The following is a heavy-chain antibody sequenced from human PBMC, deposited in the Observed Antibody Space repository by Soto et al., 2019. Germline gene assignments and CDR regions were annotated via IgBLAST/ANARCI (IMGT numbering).Heavy chain of an antibody. Sequence: QPGGSLRLSCAVSGFTFNKYAMHWVRQAPGRGLEWVALISDDGTNKYFLDSVKGRFSIYRDNSRNIVYLQMSRLTTEDTAVYYCAKDYLGNSKTFDVWGQGTLVTVSS. CDR1: GFTFNKYA. J-gene: IGHJ3*01. CDR2: ISDDGTNK. D-gene: IGHD2-2*01. CDR3: AKDYLGNSKTFDV. V-gene: IGHV3-30*18.